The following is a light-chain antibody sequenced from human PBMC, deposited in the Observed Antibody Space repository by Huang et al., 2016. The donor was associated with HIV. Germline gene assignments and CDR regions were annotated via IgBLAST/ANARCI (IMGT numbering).Light chain of an antibody. J-gene: IGKJ4*01. CDR2: GSS. Sequence: IVMTQSPATLSVSPGERVTLSCRANRTVSTNLAGYQQRPGQAPRLLIYGSSTRAPGVPARFSGSGSGTDFSLTISSLQSEDFALYYCHQYNNWRLSFGGGTRVDI. CDR1: RTVSTN. V-gene: IGKV3-15*01. CDR3: HQYNNWRLS.